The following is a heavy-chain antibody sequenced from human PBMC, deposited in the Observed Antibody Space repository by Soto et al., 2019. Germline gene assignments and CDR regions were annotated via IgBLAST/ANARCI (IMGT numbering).Heavy chain of an antibody. CDR3: AYIAAAGYDITNWFDP. CDR1: GGTISSYA. J-gene: IGHJ5*02. D-gene: IGHD6-13*01. Sequence: QVQLVQSGAEVKKPGSSVKVSCKASGGTISSYAISWVRQAPGQGLEWMGGIIPIFGTANYAQKFQGRVTITADKSTSTAYMELSSLRSEDTAVYYCAYIAAAGYDITNWFDPWGQGTLVTVSS. CDR2: IIPIFGTA. V-gene: IGHV1-69*06.